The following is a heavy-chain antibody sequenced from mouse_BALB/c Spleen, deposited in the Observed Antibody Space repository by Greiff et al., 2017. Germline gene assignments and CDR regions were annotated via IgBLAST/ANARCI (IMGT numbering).Heavy chain of an antibody. CDR1: GYTFTSYV. V-gene: IGHV1-14*01. CDR3: AVWTLGGDYAMDY. CDR2: INPYNDGT. D-gene: IGHD2-10*02. Sequence: EVQLQQSGPELVKPGASVKMSCKASGYTFTSYVMHWVKQKPGQGLEWIGYINPYNDGTKYNEKFKGKATLTSDKSSSTAYMELSSLTSEDSAVYYCAVWTLGGDYAMDYWGQGTSVTVSA. J-gene: IGHJ4*01.